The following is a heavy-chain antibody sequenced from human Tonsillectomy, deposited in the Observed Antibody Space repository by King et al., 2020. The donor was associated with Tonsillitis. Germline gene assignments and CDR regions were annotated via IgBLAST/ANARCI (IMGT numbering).Heavy chain of an antibody. CDR2: INHSGAT. J-gene: IGHJ6*02. CDR1: GGSLNGYY. Sequence: VQLPQWGAGLLKPSRTLSLTCVVDGGSLNGYYWSWIRQSPGKGLEWIGDINHSGATKYNPSLKNRVTISLDMSKNQFSLRLTYVTAADTAKYYCARGLRLSEWDPAGPLLLYYSYASDVWGQGTTVIV. V-gene: IGHV4-34*01. CDR3: ARGLRLSEWDPAGPLLLYYSYASDV. D-gene: IGHD3-10*01.